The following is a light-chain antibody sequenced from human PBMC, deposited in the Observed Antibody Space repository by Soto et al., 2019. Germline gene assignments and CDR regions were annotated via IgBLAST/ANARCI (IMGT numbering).Light chain of an antibody. CDR3: QQYYNTPWT. CDR1: QSVLSTSNNKNY. V-gene: IGKV4-1*01. J-gene: IGKJ1*01. CDR2: WAS. Sequence: DFVMTQSLDSLAVSLGERATINCKSSQSVLSTSNNKNYLAWFQQKPGQPPKLVIYWASVRASGVPDRFSGSGSGTDFTLTISSLQAEDVAVYYCQQYYNTPWTFGQGTKVDI.